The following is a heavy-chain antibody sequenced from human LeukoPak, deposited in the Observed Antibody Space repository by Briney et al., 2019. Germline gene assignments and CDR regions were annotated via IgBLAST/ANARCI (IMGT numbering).Heavy chain of an antibody. Sequence: PGGSLRLSCAASGFTFSSYAMTWVRQAPGKGLEWFSVISGSGTSALYADSVKGRFTISRDNAKNSLYLQMNRLRDEDTAVYYCVIDPDALDYWGPGTLVAVSS. V-gene: IGHV3-23*01. J-gene: IGHJ4*02. CDR1: GFTFSSYA. CDR3: VIDPDALDY. CDR2: ISGSGTSA.